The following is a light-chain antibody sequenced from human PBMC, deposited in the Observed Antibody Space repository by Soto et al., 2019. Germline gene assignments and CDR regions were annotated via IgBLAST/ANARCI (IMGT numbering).Light chain of an antibody. CDR2: DAS. V-gene: IGKV1-5*01. CDR1: QSISSW. J-gene: IGKJ1*01. CDR3: QQYNSYSPWT. Sequence: DNQMTPCPSTLSASVGDRVTSTCRASQSISSWLAWYQQKPGKAPKLLIYDASSLESGVPSRFSGSGSGTEFTLTISSLQPDDFAIYYCQQYNSYSPWTFGQGTKVDIK.